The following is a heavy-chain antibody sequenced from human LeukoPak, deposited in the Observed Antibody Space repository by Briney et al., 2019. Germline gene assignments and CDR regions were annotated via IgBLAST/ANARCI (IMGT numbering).Heavy chain of an antibody. CDR3: ARDRRSGAASGYLDY. V-gene: IGHV6-1*01. D-gene: IGHD3-10*01. CDR1: GDSVSSNSAA. J-gene: IGHJ4*02. Sequence: SQTLSLTCAISGDSVSSNSAAWNWIRQSPSRGLECLGRIYYRSKWYSDYAVSVKSRITINPDTSKNQFSLQLNSVTPEDTAVYYCARDRRSGAASGYLDYWGQGTLVTVSS. CDR2: IYYRSKWYS.